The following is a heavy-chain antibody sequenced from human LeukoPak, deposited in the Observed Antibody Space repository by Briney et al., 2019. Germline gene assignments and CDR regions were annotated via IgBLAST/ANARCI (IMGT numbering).Heavy chain of an antibody. CDR1: ASTSSVSA. D-gene: IGHD1/OR15-1a*01. CDR2: IWPEESIK. V-gene: IGHV3-33*01. Sequence: PRGSFPLSCVAPASTSSVSAMHGVRQAPGKGRGWVAVIWPEESIKSNAASAKGRFTVSKDNSQTTIYLQMNTLRAEDTALYYCARGPLNTCGVDAWGHGTTVTVSS. CDR3: ARGPLNTCGVDA. J-gene: IGHJ6*02.